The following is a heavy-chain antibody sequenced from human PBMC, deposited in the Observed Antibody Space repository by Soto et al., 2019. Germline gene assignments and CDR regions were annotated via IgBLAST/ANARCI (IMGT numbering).Heavy chain of an antibody. CDR1: GGSISSSSYY. CDR3: ARHAYRSGWADH. V-gene: IGHV4-39*01. Sequence: SETLSLTCTVSGGSISSSSYYWGWIRQPPGKGLEWIGTIYYSGSTYYNPSLKSRVTIAVDTSKNQFSLKLSSVTAADTAVYYCARHAYRSGWADHWGQGTLVTVSS. J-gene: IGHJ4*02. CDR2: IYYSGST. D-gene: IGHD6-19*01.